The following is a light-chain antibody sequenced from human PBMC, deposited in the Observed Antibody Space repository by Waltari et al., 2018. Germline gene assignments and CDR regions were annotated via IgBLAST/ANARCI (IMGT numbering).Light chain of an antibody. Sequence: QPVLTQPPSSSASPGESARLTCTLPSDINVGDFIIYWYQQKPGSPPRFLLSYNSDSATAQGSGVPRRCFESKDASANAGILLISGLQSEDEADYYCMFWPSNVWVFGGGTKLTVL. V-gene: IGLV5-37*01. J-gene: IGLJ3*02. CDR3: MFWPSNVWV. CDR1: SDINVGDFI. CDR2: YNSDSAT.